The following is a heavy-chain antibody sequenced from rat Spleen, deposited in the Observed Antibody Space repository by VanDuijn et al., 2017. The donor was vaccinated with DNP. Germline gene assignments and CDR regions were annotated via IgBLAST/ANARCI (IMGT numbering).Heavy chain of an antibody. V-gene: IGHV5-31*01. J-gene: IGHJ2*01. CDR3: AREDYSVTFAF. D-gene: IGHD1-1*01. Sequence: EVQLVESGGGLVQPGGSLRLSCAASGFTFNNYWMTWIRQVPGKGLEWVASITSSGGSTYYPDSVKGRFTSSRDNAKNTVYLQMNSLRSEDTATYYCAREDYSVTFAFWGQGVMVSVSS. CDR1: GFTFNNYW. CDR2: ITSSGGST.